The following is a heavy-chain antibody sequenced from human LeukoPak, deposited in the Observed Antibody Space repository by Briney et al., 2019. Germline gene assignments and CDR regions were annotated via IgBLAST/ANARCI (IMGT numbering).Heavy chain of an antibody. V-gene: IGHV1-18*01. D-gene: IGHD3-10*01. CDR3: ARGPYYGSGSWCNYYMDV. J-gene: IGHJ6*03. Sequence: GASVKVSCKASGYTFTSYGISWVRQAPGQGLEWMGWISAYNGNTNYAQKLQGRVTMTTDTSTSTAYMELRSLRSDDTAVYYCARGPYYGSGSWCNYYMDVWGKGTTVTVSS. CDR2: ISAYNGNT. CDR1: GYTFTSYG.